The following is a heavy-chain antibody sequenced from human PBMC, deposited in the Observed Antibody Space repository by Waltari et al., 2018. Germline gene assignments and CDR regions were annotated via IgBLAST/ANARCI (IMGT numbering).Heavy chain of an antibody. V-gene: IGHV4-31*03. Sequence: QVQLQESGPGLVKPSQTLSLTCTVSGGSISSGGYYWSWIRQHPGKGLEWIGYIYYSGSTYSNPSLKSRVTISVDTSKNQFSLKLSSVTAADTAVYYCARGSRITIFGVVENWFDPWGQGTLVTVSS. D-gene: IGHD3-3*01. J-gene: IGHJ5*02. CDR2: IYYSGST. CDR3: ARGSRITIFGVVENWFDP. CDR1: GGSISSGGYY.